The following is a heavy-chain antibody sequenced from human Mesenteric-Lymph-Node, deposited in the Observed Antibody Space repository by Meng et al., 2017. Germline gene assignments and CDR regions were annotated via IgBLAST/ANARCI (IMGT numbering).Heavy chain of an antibody. Sequence: SVKGSCKASGGTFSSYAISWVRQAPGQGLEWMGGIIPIFGTANYAQKFQGRVTITADESTSTAYMELRSLRSDDTAVYYCARDSRDIVVVPAAIHDYWGQGTLVTVSS. D-gene: IGHD2-2*02. CDR1: GGTFSSYA. V-gene: IGHV1-69*13. CDR3: ARDSRDIVVVPAAIHDY. CDR2: IIPIFGTA. J-gene: IGHJ4*02.